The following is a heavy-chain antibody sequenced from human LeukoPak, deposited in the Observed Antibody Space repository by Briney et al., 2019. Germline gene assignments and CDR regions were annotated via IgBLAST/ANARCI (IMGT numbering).Heavy chain of an antibody. D-gene: IGHD3-22*01. CDR2: IRSKAYSGTT. Sequence: GGSLRLSCTASGFTFGDYAMSWVRQAPGKGLEWVGFIRSKAYSGTTEYAASVKGRFTISRDDSKSIAYLQMNSLKTEDTAVYYCTRAQEVYDSSGYYFVHDYWGQGTLVTVSS. V-gene: IGHV3-49*04. CDR1: GFTFGDYA. J-gene: IGHJ4*02. CDR3: TRAQEVYDSSGYYFVHDY.